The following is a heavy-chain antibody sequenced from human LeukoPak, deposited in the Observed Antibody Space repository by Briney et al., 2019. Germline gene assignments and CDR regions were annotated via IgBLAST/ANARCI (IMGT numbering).Heavy chain of an antibody. D-gene: IGHD3-10*01. CDR1: GGSISSYY. J-gene: IGHJ4*02. V-gene: IGHV4-59*08. Sequence: PSETLSLTCTVSGGSISSYYWSWIRQPPGKGLEWIGYIYYSGSTNYNPSLKSRVTISVDTSKNQFSLKLSSVTAADTAVYYCATGAQVRGVITGGQGTLVTVSS. CDR2: IYYSGST. CDR3: ATGAQVRGVIT.